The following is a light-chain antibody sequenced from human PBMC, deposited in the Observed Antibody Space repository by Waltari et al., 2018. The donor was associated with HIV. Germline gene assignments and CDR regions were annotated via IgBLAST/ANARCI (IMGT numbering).Light chain of an antibody. CDR3: QQYNNWPPLT. CDR1: QTIRSN. Sequence: EILMTQSPATLSVSPGERATLSCRASQTIRSNLAWYQQKPGQAPRLLLYDASSRATGIPARFSGSGSGTEFTLTITSLQSEDFAVYYCQQYNNWPPLTFGQGTRLEIK. V-gene: IGKV3-15*01. J-gene: IGKJ5*01. CDR2: DAS.